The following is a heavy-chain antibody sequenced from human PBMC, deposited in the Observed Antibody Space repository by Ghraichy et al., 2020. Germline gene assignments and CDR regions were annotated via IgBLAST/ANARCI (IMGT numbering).Heavy chain of an antibody. CDR3: AKDLGDIVVVVAATPRDYLDSGYYYGMDV. Sequence: GGSLRLSCAASGFTFSSYAMSWVRQAPGKGLEWVSAISGSGGSTYYADSVKGRFTISRDNSKKTLYLQMNSLRAEDTAVYYWAKDLGDIVVVVAATPRDYLDSGYYYGMDVWGQGTTVTVSS. CDR1: GFTFSSYA. V-gene: IGHV3-23*01. D-gene: IGHD2-15*01. J-gene: IGHJ6*02. CDR2: ISGSGGST.